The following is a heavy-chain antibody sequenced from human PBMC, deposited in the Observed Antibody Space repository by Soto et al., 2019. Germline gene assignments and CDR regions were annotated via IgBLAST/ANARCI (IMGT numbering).Heavy chain of an antibody. CDR3: ARLDGYSSGWYFFDY. V-gene: IGHV4-59*01. J-gene: IGHJ4*02. CDR2: IYYSGST. Sequence: SETLSLTCTVSGGSISSYYWSWIRQPPGKGLEWIGYIYYSGSTNYNPSLKSRVTISVDTSKNQFSLKLSSVTAADTAVYYCARLDGYSSGWYFFDYWGQGTLVTVSS. D-gene: IGHD6-19*01. CDR1: GGSISSYY.